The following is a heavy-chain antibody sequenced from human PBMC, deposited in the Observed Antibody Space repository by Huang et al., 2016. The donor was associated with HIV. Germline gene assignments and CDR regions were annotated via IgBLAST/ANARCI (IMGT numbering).Heavy chain of an antibody. CDR1: GASISSGSYY. D-gene: IGHD2-15*01. CDR2: IYTSGRP. V-gene: IGHV4-61*09. J-gene: IGHJ3*02. CDR3: ATWPPGSQMRAFDI. Sequence: QVQLQESGPGLVKPSQTLSLTCTVSGASISSGSYYWTWIRQPAGKGLEWIGLIYTSGRPNDNPTLKRRVTISIDKAKKRFSLGLNSVTAADAAVYYCATWPPGSQMRAFDIWGPGTMITVSS.